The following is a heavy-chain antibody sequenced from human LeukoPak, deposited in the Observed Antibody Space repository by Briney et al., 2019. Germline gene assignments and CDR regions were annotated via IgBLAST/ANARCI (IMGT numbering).Heavy chain of an antibody. CDR2: IYPGDSET. D-gene: IGHD2-15*01. J-gene: IGHJ4*02. Sequence: GESLKISCKGVGFGFTGYWIGWVRQMPGKGLDWMGIIYPGDSETRCSPSLQGQVTMSADMSTNTAYLQWSSLQASDSAIYYCARLDATRGGDCWGQGTLVTVSS. V-gene: IGHV5-51*01. CDR1: GFGFTGYW. CDR3: ARLDATRGGDC.